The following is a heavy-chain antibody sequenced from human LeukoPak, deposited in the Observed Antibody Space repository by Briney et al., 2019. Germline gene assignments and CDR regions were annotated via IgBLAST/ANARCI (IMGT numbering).Heavy chain of an antibody. V-gene: IGHV4-34*01. Sequence: SETLSLTCAVYGGSFSGYYWSWIRQPPGKGLEWIGEINHSGSTNYNPSLKSRVTISVDTSKNQFSLKLSSVTAADTAVYYCARGCSGGSCYPRYYYYYYYMDVWGKGTTVTVSS. J-gene: IGHJ6*03. CDR2: INHSGST. CDR3: ARGCSGGSCYPRYYYYYYYMDV. D-gene: IGHD2-15*01. CDR1: GGSFSGYY.